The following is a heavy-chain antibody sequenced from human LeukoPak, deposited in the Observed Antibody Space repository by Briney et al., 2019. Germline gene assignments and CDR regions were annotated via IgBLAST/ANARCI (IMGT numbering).Heavy chain of an antibody. CDR1: GGSISSSSYY. V-gene: IGHV4-39*07. CDR2: IYYSGST. D-gene: IGHD6-13*01. J-gene: IGHJ4*02. CDR3: ARGDSSSWYRGIDD. Sequence: SETLSLTCTVSGGSISSSSYYWGWIRQPPGKGLEWIGSIYYSGSTYYNPSLKSRVTISVDTSKNQFSLKLSSVTAADTAVYYCARGDSSSWYRGIDDWGQGTLVTVSS.